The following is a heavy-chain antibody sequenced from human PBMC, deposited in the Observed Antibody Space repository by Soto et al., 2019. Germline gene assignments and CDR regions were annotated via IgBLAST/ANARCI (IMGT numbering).Heavy chain of an antibody. CDR2: IIPILGIA. J-gene: IGHJ4*02. CDR1: GGTFSSYT. D-gene: IGHD6-19*01. Sequence: QVQLVQSGAEVKKPGSSVKVSCKASGGTFSSYTITWVRQAPGQGLEWMGRIIPILGIANYAQKFQGRVTITADKSTSTAYMELSSLRSEDTAVYYCARGRSSGTVDYWGQGTLVTVSS. CDR3: ARGRSSGTVDY. V-gene: IGHV1-69*02.